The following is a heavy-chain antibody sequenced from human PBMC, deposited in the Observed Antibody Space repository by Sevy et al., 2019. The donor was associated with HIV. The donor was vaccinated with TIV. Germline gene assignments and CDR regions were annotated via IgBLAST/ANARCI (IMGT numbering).Heavy chain of an antibody. CDR1: GGTFSSYG. V-gene: IGHV1-69*13. Sequence: ASVKVSCKASGGTFSSYGISWVRQAPGQGLEWMGGIIPILGTVNYAQKFQGRVTITADEYTKTAYMELSRLRSEDTAVYYCARGGGNGWYYFDYWGQETLVTVSS. J-gene: IGHJ4*02. D-gene: IGHD6-19*01. CDR2: IIPILGTV. CDR3: ARGGGNGWYYFDY.